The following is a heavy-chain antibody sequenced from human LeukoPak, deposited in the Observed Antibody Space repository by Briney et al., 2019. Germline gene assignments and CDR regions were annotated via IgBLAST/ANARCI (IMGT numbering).Heavy chain of an antibody. CDR3: ARVANWGSSPIDY. CDR2: INPNSGGT. Sequence: AASVKVSCKASGYTFTGYYMHWVRQAPGQGLEWMGWINPNSGGTNYAQKFQGRVTMTRDTSISTAYMELSRLRSDDTAVYYCARVANWGSSPIDYWGQGTLVTVSS. CDR1: GYTFTGYY. D-gene: IGHD7-27*01. J-gene: IGHJ4*02. V-gene: IGHV1-2*02.